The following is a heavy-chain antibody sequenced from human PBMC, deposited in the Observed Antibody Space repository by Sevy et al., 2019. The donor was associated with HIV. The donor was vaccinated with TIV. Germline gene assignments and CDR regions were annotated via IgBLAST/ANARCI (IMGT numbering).Heavy chain of an antibody. CDR3: AKDQGKGYDFWSGYCNY. CDR1: GYRFNGYY. V-gene: IGHV1-2*02. D-gene: IGHD3-3*01. Sequence: ASVKVSCQASGYRFNGYYIHWVRQAPGQGLEWLGWINPDSGGPIYAQKFQGRVTMTRDTSTTTAYMELTGLTSDDTAVYYCAKDQGKGYDFWSGYCNYWGQGTLVTVSS. J-gene: IGHJ4*02. CDR2: INPDSGGP.